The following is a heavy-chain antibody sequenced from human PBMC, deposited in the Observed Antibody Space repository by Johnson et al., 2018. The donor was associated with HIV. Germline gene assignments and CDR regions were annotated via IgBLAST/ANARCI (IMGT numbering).Heavy chain of an antibody. CDR3: AKGVPYAFDI. Sequence: QVQLVESGGGVVQPGRSLRLSCAASGFTFSTYGMHWVRQAPGKGLEWVSVITDDGSNKYYADSVKGRFTISRDNSKNTLYLQMNSLRAEDTAVYYCAKGVPYAFDIWGQGTMVTVTS. CDR2: ITDDGSNK. CDR1: GFTFSTYG. J-gene: IGHJ3*02. V-gene: IGHV3-30*18.